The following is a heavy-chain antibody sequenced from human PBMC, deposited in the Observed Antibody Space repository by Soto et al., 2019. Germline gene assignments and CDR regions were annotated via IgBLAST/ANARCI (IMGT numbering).Heavy chain of an antibody. CDR2: IIPIFGIA. V-gene: IGHV1-69*01. CDR1: GGTFSNHA. J-gene: IGHJ6*02. Sequence: VQLVQSGAEVERPGSSVKVSCKASGGTFSNHAISWVRQAPGQGLEWMGAIIPIFGIANYEQRFQGRVTITEDESTSTTYMELRSLRSEDTAVYYCARKLTDHYGMDIWGPGTTVIVSS. CDR3: ARKLTDHYGMDI. D-gene: IGHD2-15*01.